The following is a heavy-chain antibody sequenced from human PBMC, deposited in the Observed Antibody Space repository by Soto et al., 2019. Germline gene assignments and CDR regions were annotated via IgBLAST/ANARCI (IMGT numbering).Heavy chain of an antibody. D-gene: IGHD4-17*01. V-gene: IGHV4-30-2*01. CDR2: IFHTGST. CDR1: GGSISSGNFS. Sequence: TSETLSLTCTVSGGSISSGNFSWTWIRQPPGKGLEWIAYIFHTGSTFYNSSLKPRVSISVDRSKNQFSLKLSSVTAADTAVYYCASGYGDYDYWGQGTLVTVSS. CDR3: ASGYGDYDY. J-gene: IGHJ4*02.